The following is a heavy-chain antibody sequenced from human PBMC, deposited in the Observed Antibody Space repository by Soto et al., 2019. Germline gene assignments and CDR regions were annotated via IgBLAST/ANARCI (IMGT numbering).Heavy chain of an antibody. J-gene: IGHJ3*02. CDR2: TNPSCSIT. CDR3: ASPIGGSYNAFDI. D-gene: IGHD1-26*01. CDR1: GYTFISYY. V-gene: IGHV1-46*01. Sequence: ASVKVSCKASGYTFISYYIHWVRQATGQGLQWMGITNPSCSITTYAQKFQGRVTMTRDTSTSTVYMELSSLTSDDTAVYYCASPIGGSYNAFDIWGQGTMVTVSS.